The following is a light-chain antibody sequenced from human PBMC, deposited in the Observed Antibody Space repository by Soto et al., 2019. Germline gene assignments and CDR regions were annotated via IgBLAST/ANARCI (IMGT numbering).Light chain of an antibody. V-gene: IGKV1-9*01. CDR3: QQVSRYPYT. J-gene: IGKJ2*01. CDR2: VAS. Sequence: DIKLTQSPSFLSASVGDRVPITCRASQGVGSYLVWYQQKPGKAPNILIYVASTLQSGVPSRFSGSGFGTECTLTVSSLQPEDFATYYCQQVSRYPYTFGQGTKVDIK. CDR1: QGVGSY.